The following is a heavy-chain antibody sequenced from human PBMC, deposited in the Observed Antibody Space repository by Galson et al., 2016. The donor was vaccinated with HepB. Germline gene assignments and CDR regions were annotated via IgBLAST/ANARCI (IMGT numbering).Heavy chain of an antibody. J-gene: IGHJ5*02. Sequence: SLRLSCATSGFTFSSYWMTWVRQAPGKGLEWVANINQDGIEKYYVGSVEGRFTISRDNAKKSLSLQMDSLRAEDTAVYYCARSGEPSWGQGTLVTVSS. CDR3: ARSGEPS. CDR1: GFTFSSYW. CDR2: INQDGIEK. V-gene: IGHV3-7*01. D-gene: IGHD4-17*01.